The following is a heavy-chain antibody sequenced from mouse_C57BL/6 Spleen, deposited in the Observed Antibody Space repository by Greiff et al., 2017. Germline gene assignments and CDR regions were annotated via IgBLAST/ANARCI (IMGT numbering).Heavy chain of an antibody. CDR3: ARQGIYDGYYGY. D-gene: IGHD2-3*01. Sequence: VKLQQPGAELVRPGSSVKLSCTASGYTFTSYCMDWVKQRPGQGLEWIGNIYPSDSETHYNQKFKDKATLTVDKSSSTAYMQLSSLTSDDSAVYYCARQGIYDGYYGYWGQGTTLTVSA. V-gene: IGHV1-61*01. J-gene: IGHJ2*01. CDR1: GYTFTSYC. CDR2: IYPSDSET.